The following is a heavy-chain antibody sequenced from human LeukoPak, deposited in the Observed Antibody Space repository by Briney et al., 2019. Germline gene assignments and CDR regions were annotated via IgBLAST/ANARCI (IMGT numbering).Heavy chain of an antibody. J-gene: IGHJ4*02. V-gene: IGHV4-34*01. Sequence: SETLSLTCAVYGGSFSGYYWSWIRQPPGKGLEWIGEIYLSGGTNYNPSLKSRVTISVDTSKNQFSLKLSSVTAADTAVYYCAASSGVTLGRFWGQGTLVAVSS. CDR1: GGSFSGYY. CDR2: IYLSGGT. CDR3: AASSGVTLGRF. D-gene: IGHD3-16*01.